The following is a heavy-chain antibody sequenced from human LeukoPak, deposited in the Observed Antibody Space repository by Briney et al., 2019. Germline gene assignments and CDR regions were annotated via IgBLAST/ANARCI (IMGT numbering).Heavy chain of an antibody. CDR1: GYTFTSYG. V-gene: IGHV1-18*04. CDR2: ISAYNGNT. CDR3: AGGNGHTAMVLPGDY. J-gene: IGHJ4*02. Sequence: ASVKVSCKASGYTFTSYGISWVRQAPGQGLEWMGWISAYNGNTNYAQKLQGRVTMTTDTSTSTAYMELRSLRSDDTAVYYCAGGNGHTAMVLPGDYWGQGTLVTVSS. D-gene: IGHD5-18*01.